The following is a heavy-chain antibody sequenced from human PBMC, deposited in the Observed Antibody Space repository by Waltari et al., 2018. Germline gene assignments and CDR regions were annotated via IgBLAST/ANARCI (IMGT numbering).Heavy chain of an antibody. CDR3: ARVPQYTYRAFDI. Sequence: QVQLQESGPGLVKPSETLSLTCSVSGGSMRSVYWSWIRQPPGKGLEWIACIHDSGTANDNPSLKRRVTILIDTSKRQFSLQVTSVTAADTAVYYCARVPQYTYRAFDIWGQGTMVTVSS. CDR2: IHDSGTA. CDR1: GGSMRSVY. D-gene: IGHD5-18*01. V-gene: IGHV4-59*01. J-gene: IGHJ3*02.